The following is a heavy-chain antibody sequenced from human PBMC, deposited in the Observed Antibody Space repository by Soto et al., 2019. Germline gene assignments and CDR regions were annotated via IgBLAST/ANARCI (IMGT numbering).Heavy chain of an antibody. CDR3: ARKPYSSSWSDY. CDR2: ISSSGSTI. D-gene: IGHD6-13*01. CDR1: GFTFSDYN. Sequence: QVQLVESGGGLVKPGGSLRLSCAASGFTFSDYNMSWIRQAPGKGLEWVSYISSSGSTIYYADSVKGRFTISRDNAKNSLYRKMNSLRAEDTAVYYCARKPYSSSWSDYWGQGTLVTVSS. V-gene: IGHV3-11*01. J-gene: IGHJ4*02.